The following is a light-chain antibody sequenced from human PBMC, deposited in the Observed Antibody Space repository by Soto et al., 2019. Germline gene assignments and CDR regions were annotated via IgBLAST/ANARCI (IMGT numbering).Light chain of an antibody. CDR1: SSDVGGYNS. V-gene: IGLV2-11*01. Sequence: QSALTQPRSVSGSPGQSVTISCTGTSSDVGGYNSVSWYQQHPDKAPKFMIYDVSKRPSGVPDRFSGSKSGNTASLTISGLQAEDEADDYCCSYAGSDTHYVFGTGTKVTVL. CDR2: DVS. CDR3: CSYAGSDTHYV. J-gene: IGLJ1*01.